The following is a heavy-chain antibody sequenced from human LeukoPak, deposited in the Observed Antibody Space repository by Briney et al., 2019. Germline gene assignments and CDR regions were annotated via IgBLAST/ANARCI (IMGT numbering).Heavy chain of an antibody. D-gene: IGHD3-16*02. CDR1: GFTFSSYG. Sequence: GGSLRLSCAASGFTFSSYGMHWVRQAPGKGLEWVAVISYDGSNKYYADSVKGRFTISRDNSENTLYLQMNSLRAEDTAVYYCAKGSFPSYWGQGTLVTVSS. CDR2: ISYDGSNK. CDR3: AKGSFPSY. V-gene: IGHV3-30*18. J-gene: IGHJ4*02.